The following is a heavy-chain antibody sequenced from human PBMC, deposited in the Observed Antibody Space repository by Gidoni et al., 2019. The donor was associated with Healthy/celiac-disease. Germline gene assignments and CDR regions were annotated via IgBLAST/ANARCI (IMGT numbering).Heavy chain of an antibody. CDR3: ARSVGATNGGWLDAFDI. Sequence: QVQLVQSGAEVKKPGASVKVSCKASGYTFTSYGISWVRQAPGQGLEWMGWISAYNGNTNYAQKLQGRVTMTTDTSTSTAYMELRSLRSDDTAVYYYARSVGATNGGWLDAFDIWGQGTMVTVSS. CDR1: GYTFTSYG. CDR2: ISAYNGNT. D-gene: IGHD1-26*01. V-gene: IGHV1-18*01. J-gene: IGHJ3*02.